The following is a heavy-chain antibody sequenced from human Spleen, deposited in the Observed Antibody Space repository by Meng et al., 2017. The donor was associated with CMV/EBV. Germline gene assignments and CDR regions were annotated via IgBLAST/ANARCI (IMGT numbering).Heavy chain of an antibody. CDR1: GFAFNKYG. J-gene: IGHJ6*02. D-gene: IGHD3-10*01. CDR3: ASGYYYGSGPYYYYGMDV. V-gene: IGHV3-30*03. Sequence: GESLKISCAASGFAFNKYGMHWVRQAPGKGLEWVAMISDDGSNTDYGDSVKGRFTISRDNSRSTLSLEMISLESEDTAMYYCASGYYYGSGPYYYYGMDVWGQGTTVTVSS. CDR2: ISDDGSNT.